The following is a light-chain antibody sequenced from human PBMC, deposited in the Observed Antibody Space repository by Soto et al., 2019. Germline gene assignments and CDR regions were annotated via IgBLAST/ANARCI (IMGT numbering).Light chain of an antibody. CDR3: SAYAGSSVH. CDR1: SSDVGGYDY. Sequence: QSALTQPASVSGSPGQSITISCTGTSSDVGGYDYVSWYQQYPDKAPKLMIFEVSNRPSGVSNRFSGSKSGNTASLTISGLQTEDEADYYCSAYAGSSVHFGGGTKLTVL. V-gene: IGLV2-14*01. CDR2: EVS. J-gene: IGLJ2*01.